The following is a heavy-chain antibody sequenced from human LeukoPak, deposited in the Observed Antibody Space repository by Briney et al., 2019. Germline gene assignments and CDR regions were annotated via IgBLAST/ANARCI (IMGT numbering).Heavy chain of an antibody. CDR3: SRVLSFLAAGAGNFQY. CDR1: GFTFSGYW. Sequence: GGSLRLSCAGSGFTFSGYWMSWVRQAPGKGLEWVANIKQDGSEKYYVDSVRGRFTISRDNAKNSLFLQMNSLRVEDTGFYYCSRVLSFLAAGAGNFQYWGRGTLVTVSS. V-gene: IGHV3-7*01. J-gene: IGHJ4*02. CDR2: IKQDGSEK. D-gene: IGHD6-25*01.